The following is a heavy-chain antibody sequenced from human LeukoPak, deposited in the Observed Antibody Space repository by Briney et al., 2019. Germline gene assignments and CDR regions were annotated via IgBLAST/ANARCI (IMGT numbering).Heavy chain of an antibody. J-gene: IGHJ4*02. Sequence: GGSLRLSRAASGFTFNNYAMNWVRQAPGKGLEWVSSISSSSSYIYYADSVKGRFTISRDNAKNSLYLQMNSLRAEDTAVYYCVVVAVPYYFDYWGQGTLVTVSS. CDR1: GFTFNNYA. CDR3: VVVAVPYYFDY. D-gene: IGHD2-15*01. V-gene: IGHV3-21*01. CDR2: ISSSSSYI.